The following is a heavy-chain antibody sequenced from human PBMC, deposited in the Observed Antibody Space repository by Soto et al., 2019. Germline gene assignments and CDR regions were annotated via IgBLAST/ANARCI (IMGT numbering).Heavy chain of an antibody. CDR1: GFSLSNYW. CDR2: INIDGSTT. D-gene: IGHD2-15*01. V-gene: IGHV3-74*01. CDR3: VRIRGGEGYSFGY. J-gene: IGHJ4*02. Sequence: EVQLVESGGVSVQPGGSLRLSCAASGFSLSNYWMHWVRQAPGKGLVWVSRINIDGSTTTYADSVKGRFTISRDNAKNTMYLQMNRLRDGDKDVYYCVRIRGGEGYSFGYWGQGTLVTVSS.